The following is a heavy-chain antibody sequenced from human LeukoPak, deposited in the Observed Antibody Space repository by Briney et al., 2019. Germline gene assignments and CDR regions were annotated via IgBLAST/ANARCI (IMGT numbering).Heavy chain of an antibody. Sequence: SGGSLRLSCAASGFTFSNYGMSWVRQAPGKGLEWVSTISGSGGSTYYADCVKGRFTISRDNSKNTLYLQMNSLRAEDTAVYYCAKSPTRGILFDYWGQGTLVTVSS. D-gene: IGHD6-13*01. J-gene: IGHJ4*02. CDR1: GFTFSNYG. CDR2: ISGSGGST. V-gene: IGHV3-23*01. CDR3: AKSPTRGILFDY.